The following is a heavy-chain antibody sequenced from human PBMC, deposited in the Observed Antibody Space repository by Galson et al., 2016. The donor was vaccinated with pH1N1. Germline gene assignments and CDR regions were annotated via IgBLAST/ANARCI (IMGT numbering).Heavy chain of an antibody. V-gene: IGHV3-30*18. Sequence: SLRLSCAASGFTFSSYGMHWVRQAPGKGLEWEAVISYDGSKKYYADSVKGRFTISRDNSKNTLYLQMNSLRAEDTAVYYCAKPIYGSGGFDPWGQGTLVTVSS. D-gene: IGHD3-10*01. CDR3: AKPIYGSGGFDP. J-gene: IGHJ5*02. CDR2: ISYDGSKK. CDR1: GFTFSSYG.